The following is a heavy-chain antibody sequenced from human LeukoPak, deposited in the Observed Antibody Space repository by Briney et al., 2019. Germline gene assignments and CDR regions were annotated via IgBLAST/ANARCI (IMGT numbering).Heavy chain of an antibody. CDR2: IIPIFGTA. V-gene: IGHV1-69*13. CDR3: AIPGVSDY. J-gene: IGHJ4*02. Sequence: SVKVSCKASGGTLSSYTITWVRQAPGQGLEWMGGIIPIFGTADYAQKFQGRVTITADESTSTAYMELSSLRSEDTAVYYCAIPGVSDYWGQGTLVTVSS. CDR1: GGTLSSYT.